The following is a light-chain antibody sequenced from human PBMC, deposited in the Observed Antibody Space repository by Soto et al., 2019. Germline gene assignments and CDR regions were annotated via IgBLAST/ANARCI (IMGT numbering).Light chain of an antibody. CDR3: SSFAGSPVV. CDR1: SSDVGEENY. V-gene: IGLV2-8*01. CDR2: EVS. J-gene: IGLJ2*01. Sequence: QSVLTQPPSAPGSPGQSVTITCSGTSSDVGEENYVSWYQQHPGKVPKLILYEVSKRPSGVPDRFSGSRSGNTASLTVSGLQAEDEADYYCSSFAGSPVVFGGGTKVTVL.